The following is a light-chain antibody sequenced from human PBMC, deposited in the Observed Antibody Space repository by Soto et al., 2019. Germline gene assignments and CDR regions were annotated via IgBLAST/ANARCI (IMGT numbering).Light chain of an antibody. CDR1: QNIGYSY. J-gene: IGKJ5*01. CDR2: GVS. CDR3: HHYGTSPT. Sequence: EIVLTQSPGIMSLSPGERATLCGRASQNIGYSYLAWYHHQPGQAPRLLIYGVSSRATDIPDTFSGSGSGTDFTLTISRLEPADFAVYFCHHYGTSPTFGQGTRLEIK. V-gene: IGKV3-20*01.